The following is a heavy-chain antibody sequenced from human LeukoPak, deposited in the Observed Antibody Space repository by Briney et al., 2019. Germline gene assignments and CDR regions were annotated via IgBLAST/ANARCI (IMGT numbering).Heavy chain of an antibody. Sequence: GGSLRLSCAASGFTFSSYSMNWVRQAPGMGLEWVSYISSSGFTIYYSDFVKGRFTISRDNANNSLYMQMSSLRAEDTAVYYCARGDYGGPSGMNLQHWGQGTLVTVSS. CDR1: GFTFSSYS. V-gene: IGHV3-48*01. J-gene: IGHJ1*01. CDR3: ARGDYGGPSGMNLQH. D-gene: IGHD4-23*01. CDR2: ISSSGFTI.